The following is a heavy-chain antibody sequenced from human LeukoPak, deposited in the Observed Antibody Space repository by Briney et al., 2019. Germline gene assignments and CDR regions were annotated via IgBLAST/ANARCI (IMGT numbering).Heavy chain of an antibody. Sequence: PSQTLSLTCTVSGGSISSYYWSWIRQPPGKGLEWIAYIYNSGSTIYNPSLKSRVTISVDTSNNQFSLKLSSVTAADTAVYYCARLRGATMDFDSWGQGTLVTVSS. CDR2: IYNSGST. J-gene: IGHJ4*02. CDR3: ARLRGATMDFDS. D-gene: IGHD1-26*01. CDR1: GGSISSYY. V-gene: IGHV4-4*09.